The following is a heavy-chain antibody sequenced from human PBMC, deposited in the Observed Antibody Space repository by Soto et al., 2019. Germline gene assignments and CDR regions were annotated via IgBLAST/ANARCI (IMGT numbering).Heavy chain of an antibody. CDR1: GYTFTSYG. CDR2: ISAYNGNT. CDR3: AGSTMIVVYPQY. V-gene: IGHV1-18*01. J-gene: IGHJ4*02. D-gene: IGHD3-22*01. Sequence: ASVKVSCKASGYTFTSYGISWVRQAPGQGLEWMGWISAYNGNTNYAQKLQGRVTMTTDTSTSTAYMELRSLRSDDTAVYYCAGSTMIVVYPQYWGQGTLVTVSS.